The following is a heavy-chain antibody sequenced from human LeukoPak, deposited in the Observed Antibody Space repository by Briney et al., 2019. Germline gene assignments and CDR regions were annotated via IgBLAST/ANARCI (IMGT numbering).Heavy chain of an antibody. CDR3: VGNYYDSSGLDY. CDR2: VSSSGAYI. J-gene: IGHJ4*02. V-gene: IGHV3-21*01. Sequence: GGSLRLSCAASGFTFSTYSMNWVRQAPGKGLECVSSVSSSGAYIYYADSVKGRFTISRDNAKKSLYLQMNSLRAEDTAIYYCVGNYYDSSGLDYWGQGTLVTVSS. D-gene: IGHD3-22*01. CDR1: GFTFSTYS.